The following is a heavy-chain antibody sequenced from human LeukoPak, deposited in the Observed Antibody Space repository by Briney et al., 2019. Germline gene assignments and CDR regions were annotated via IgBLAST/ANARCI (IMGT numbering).Heavy chain of an antibody. D-gene: IGHD4-17*01. CDR3: ARLGGLPTVTTRSYGMDV. V-gene: IGHV1-18*01. Sequence: ASVKVSCKASGYTFTSYGISWVRQAPGQGLEWMGWISAYNGNTNYAQKLQGRVTMTTDTSTSTAYMELRSLRSDDTAVYYCARLGGLPTVTTRSYGMDVWGQGTTVTVSS. CDR1: GYTFTSYG. J-gene: IGHJ6*02. CDR2: ISAYNGNT.